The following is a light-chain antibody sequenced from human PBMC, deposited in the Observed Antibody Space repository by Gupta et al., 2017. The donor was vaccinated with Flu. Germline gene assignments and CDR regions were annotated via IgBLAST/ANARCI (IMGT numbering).Light chain of an antibody. CDR2: GAS. Sequence: ETVLTQSPGTLSVSPGERATLSCRASQNVPSNSLALYQQKPGQAPRLLIFGASSRATGIPDRFRGSGSRTDFTLIINRVEPEDCAVYFCQQYGRTPWTFGRGTKVDVK. V-gene: IGKV3-20*01. CDR1: QNVPSNS. J-gene: IGKJ1*01. CDR3: QQYGRTPWT.